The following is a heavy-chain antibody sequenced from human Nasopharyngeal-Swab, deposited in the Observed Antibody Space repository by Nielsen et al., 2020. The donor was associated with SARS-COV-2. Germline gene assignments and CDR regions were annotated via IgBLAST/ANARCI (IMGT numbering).Heavy chain of an antibody. CDR3: ARGGGYSGYYYDY. Sequence: SETLSLTCTVSGGSISSYYWSWIRQPPGKGLEWIGYIYYSGSTNYNPSLKSRVTISVDTSKNQFSLKLSSVTAADTAVYYCARGGGYSGYYYDYWGQGTLVTVSS. V-gene: IGHV4-59*01. CDR1: GGSISSYY. J-gene: IGHJ4*02. CDR2: IYYSGST. D-gene: IGHD5-12*01.